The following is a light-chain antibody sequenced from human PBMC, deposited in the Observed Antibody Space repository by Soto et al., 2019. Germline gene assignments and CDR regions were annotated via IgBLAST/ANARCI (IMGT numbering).Light chain of an antibody. CDR1: PAIASF. CDR3: QQLKGSPLT. CDR2: GAF. Sequence: IQLTQSPSSLSASVGDRVTITCRASPAIASFLAWYQQKPGTAPKRLIYGAFTLLSGVRSRFSGSRSGTDYIRTIASLQPEDFEKYSCQQLKGSPLTFG. J-gene: IGKJ2*01. V-gene: IGKV1-9*01.